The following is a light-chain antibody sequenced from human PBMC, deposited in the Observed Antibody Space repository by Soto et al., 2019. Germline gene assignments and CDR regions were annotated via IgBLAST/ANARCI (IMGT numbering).Light chain of an antibody. Sequence: DIQLTQSPSSVSASVGDRVTITCRASQGISSWLAWYQQKPGKAPKLLIYAESTLQSGIPSRFSGSGSGTDFTLTISSPQPEDFATYDCQQANSYPRTVGGGTEVEIK. CDR3: QQANSYPRT. CDR1: QGISSW. CDR2: AES. V-gene: IGKV1-12*01. J-gene: IGKJ4*01.